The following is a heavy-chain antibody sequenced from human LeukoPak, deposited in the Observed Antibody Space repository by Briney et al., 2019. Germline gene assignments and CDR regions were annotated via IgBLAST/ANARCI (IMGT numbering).Heavy chain of an antibody. CDR2: ISAYNGNT. Sequence: GASVKVSCKASGYTFTSYGISWVRQARGQGLEWMGWISAYNGNTNYAQKLQGRVTMTTDTSTSTAYMELRSLRSDDTAVYYCARTRYCSGGSCYHRWFDPWGQGTLVTVSS. J-gene: IGHJ5*02. CDR1: GYTFTSYG. D-gene: IGHD2-15*01. CDR3: ARTRYCSGGSCYHRWFDP. V-gene: IGHV1-18*01.